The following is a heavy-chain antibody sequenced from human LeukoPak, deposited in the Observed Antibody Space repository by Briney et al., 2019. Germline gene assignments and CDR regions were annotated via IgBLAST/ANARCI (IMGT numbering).Heavy chain of an antibody. Sequence: AGGSLRLSCAASGFTFSTYDMTWVRQAPGKGLEWVSAISTGGTYTFYADSVKGRLTISRDQSKHTVVLQMNSLRAEDTAVYYCVKVGGSGINYPYYFESWGQGILVTVSS. D-gene: IGHD3-10*01. CDR1: GFTFSTYD. J-gene: IGHJ4*02. V-gene: IGHV3-23*01. CDR3: VKVGGSGINYPYYFES. CDR2: ISTGGTYT.